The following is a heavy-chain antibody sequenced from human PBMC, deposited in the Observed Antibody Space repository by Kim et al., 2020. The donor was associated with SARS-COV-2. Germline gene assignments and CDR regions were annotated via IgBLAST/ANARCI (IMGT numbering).Heavy chain of an antibody. D-gene: IGHD3-10*01. CDR3: ARDRPGAAPRY. J-gene: IGHJ4*02. CDR2: IKQDGSEK. CDR1: GFTFSSYW. Sequence: GGSLRLSCAASGFTFSSYWMSWVRQAPGKGLEWVANIKQDGSEKYYVDSVKGRFTISRDNAKNSLYLQINSLRAEDTAVYYCARDRPGAAPRYWGQGTLVTVSS. V-gene: IGHV3-7*01.